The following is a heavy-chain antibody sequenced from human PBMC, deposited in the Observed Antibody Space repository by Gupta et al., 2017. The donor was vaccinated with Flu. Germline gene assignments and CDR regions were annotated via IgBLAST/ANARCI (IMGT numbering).Heavy chain of an antibody. CDR3: AKEDIVVVPAARGSSSYYYYYMDV. V-gene: IGHV3-9*01. Sequence: VQLLESGGGLVQPGRSLRLSCAASGFTFDDYALHWVRHAPGKGLEWVSGISGNSGSIGYADSVKGRFTISRDNAKNSLYLQMNSLRAEDTALYYCAKEDIVVVPAARGSSSYYYYYMDVWGKGTTVTVSS. CDR1: GFTFDDYA. CDR2: ISGNSGSI. D-gene: IGHD2-2*01. J-gene: IGHJ6*03.